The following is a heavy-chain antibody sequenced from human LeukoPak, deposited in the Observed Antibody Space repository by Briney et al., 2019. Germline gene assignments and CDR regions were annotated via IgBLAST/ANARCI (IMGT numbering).Heavy chain of an antibody. J-gene: IGHJ4*02. D-gene: IGHD3-16*02. Sequence: PGGSLRLSCAASGFTFTTYAMSWVRQPPGKGLEWVSSISGSGGNTNYADSVQGRFTFSRDNSKNTLYLQMNSLRAEDTAVYYCAKGGGLREGASYRIDYWGQGTLVTVSS. CDR3: AKGGGLREGASYRIDY. V-gene: IGHV3-23*01. CDR1: GFTFTTYA. CDR2: ISGSGGNT.